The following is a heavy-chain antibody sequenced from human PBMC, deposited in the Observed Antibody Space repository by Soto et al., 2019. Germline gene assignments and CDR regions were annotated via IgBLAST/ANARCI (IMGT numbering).Heavy chain of an antibody. CDR2: IDPSDSYT. CDR1: GYMFTNYW. CDR3: ARNRLRQYYYGMDV. D-gene: IGHD3-10*01. Sequence: GESLKISCQGSGYMFTNYWINWVRQVSGGGLEWLGRIDPSDSYTKYNPSFQGHVTISXXXXTXTXYXQXXXLRASDTAIDYCARNRLRQYYYGMDVWGQGTTVPSP. J-gene: IGHJ6*02. V-gene: IGHV5-10-1*01.